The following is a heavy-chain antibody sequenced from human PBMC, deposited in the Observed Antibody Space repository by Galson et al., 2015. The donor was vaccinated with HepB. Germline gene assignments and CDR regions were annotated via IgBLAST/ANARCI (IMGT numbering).Heavy chain of an antibody. J-gene: IGHJ6*02. CDR2: IRYDGSNK. CDR1: GFTFSSYS. CDR3: AKGDPYYYYGMDV. D-gene: IGHD2-21*02. V-gene: IGHV3-30*02. Sequence: SLRLSCAASGFTFSSYSMNWVRQAPGKGLEWVAFIRYDGSNKYYADSVKGRFTISRDNSKNTLYLQMNSLRAEDTAVYYCAKGDPYYYYGMDVWGQGTTVTVSS.